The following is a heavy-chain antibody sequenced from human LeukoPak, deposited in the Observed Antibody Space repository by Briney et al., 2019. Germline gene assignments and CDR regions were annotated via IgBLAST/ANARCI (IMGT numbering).Heavy chain of an antibody. CDR3: ARHVDCSGGTCSLDY. D-gene: IGHD2-15*01. CDR2: IFPADSDT. Sequence: KPGESLRISCKASGYSFTNFWIGWVRQMPGKGLEWMGIIFPADSDTTYSPSFQGQVTISADKSINTAYLQWSSLKASDTAMYYCARHVDCSGGTCSLDYWGQGTLVTVSS. J-gene: IGHJ4*02. CDR1: GYSFTNFW. V-gene: IGHV5-51*01.